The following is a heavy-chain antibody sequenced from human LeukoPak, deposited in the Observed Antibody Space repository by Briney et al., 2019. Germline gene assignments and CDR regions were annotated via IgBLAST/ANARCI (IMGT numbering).Heavy chain of an antibody. J-gene: IGHJ4*02. CDR1: GGSISSSSYY. Sequence: SETLSLTCTVSGGSISSSSYYWGWIRQPPGKGLEWIGSIYYSGSTYYNPSLKSRVTISVDTSKNQFSLKLGSVTAADTAVYYCARHIEYNWNNPLYFDYWGQGTLVTVSS. D-gene: IGHD1/OR15-1a*01. CDR2: IYYSGST. CDR3: ARHIEYNWNNPLYFDY. V-gene: IGHV4-39*01.